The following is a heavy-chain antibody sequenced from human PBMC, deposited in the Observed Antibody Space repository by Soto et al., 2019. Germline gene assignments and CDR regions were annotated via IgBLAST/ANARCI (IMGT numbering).Heavy chain of an antibody. CDR1: GGSISSGGYY. CDR2: IYYSGST. V-gene: IGHV4-31*03. Sequence: PSETLSLTCTVSGGSISSGGYYWSWIRQHLGKGLEWIGYIYYSGSTYYNPSLKSRVTISVDTSKNQFSLKLSSVTAADTAVYYCARGTMIVVDLYYFDYWGQGTLVTVSS. CDR3: ARGTMIVVDLYYFDY. D-gene: IGHD3-22*01. J-gene: IGHJ4*02.